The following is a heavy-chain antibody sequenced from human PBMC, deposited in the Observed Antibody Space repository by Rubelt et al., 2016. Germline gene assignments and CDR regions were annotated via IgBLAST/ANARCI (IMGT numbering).Heavy chain of an antibody. J-gene: IGHJ5*02. D-gene: IGHD4-17*01. CDR3: AREGRLRFPNWFDP. Sequence: QVQLVQSGSELKKPGASVKVSCKASGYTFTSYAMNWVRQAPGQGLEWMGRIIPILGIANYAQKFQGRVTITADKSTSTAYMELSSLRSEDTAVYYCAREGRLRFPNWFDPWGQGTLVTVSS. CDR1: GYTFTSYA. CDR2: IIPILGIA. V-gene: IGHV1-69*09.